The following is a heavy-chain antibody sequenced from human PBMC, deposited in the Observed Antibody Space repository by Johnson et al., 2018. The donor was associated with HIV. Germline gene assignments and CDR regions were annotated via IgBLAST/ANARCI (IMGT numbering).Heavy chain of an antibody. Sequence: QVQLVESGGGVVQPGRSLRLSCAASGFTFSSYVMHWVRQAPGKGLEWVAVISYDGNNKFQADSVKGRFTISRDNSKNTLYLQMNSLRAEDTAVYYCATGRASVWGQGTMVTVSS. CDR1: GFTFSSYV. CDR2: ISYDGNNK. V-gene: IGHV3-30-3*01. CDR3: ATGRASV. J-gene: IGHJ3*01.